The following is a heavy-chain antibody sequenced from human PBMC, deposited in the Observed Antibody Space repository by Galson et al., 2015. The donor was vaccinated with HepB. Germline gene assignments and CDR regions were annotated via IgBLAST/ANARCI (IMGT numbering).Heavy chain of an antibody. CDR3: ARGGWDYYDSIVLFDY. V-gene: IGHV3-48*02. Sequence: SLRLSCAASGFTFSSYSMNWVRQAPGKGLDWVSYISSSSSTTYYADSVKGRFTISRDNAENSLYLQMNSLRDEDTAVYYCARGGWDYYDSIVLFDYWGQGTLVTVSS. CDR1: GFTFSSYS. CDR2: ISSSSSTT. J-gene: IGHJ4*02. D-gene: IGHD3-22*01.